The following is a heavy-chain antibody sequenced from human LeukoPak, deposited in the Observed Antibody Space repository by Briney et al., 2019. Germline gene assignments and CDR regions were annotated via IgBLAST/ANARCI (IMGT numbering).Heavy chain of an antibody. CDR2: ITYDGSNK. CDR3: ARTYYYDSSGYSPDY. D-gene: IGHD3-22*01. J-gene: IGHJ4*02. Sequence: PGGSLRLSCAASGFTFSSYAMHWVRQAPGKGLEWVAVITYDGSNKYYADSVKGRFTISRDNSKNTLYLQMNSLRAEDTAVYYCARTYYYDSSGYSPDYRGQGTLVTVSS. CDR1: GFTFSSYA. V-gene: IGHV3-30*04.